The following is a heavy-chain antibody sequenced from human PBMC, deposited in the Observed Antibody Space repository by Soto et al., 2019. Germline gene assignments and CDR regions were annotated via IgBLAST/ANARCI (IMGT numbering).Heavy chain of an antibody. CDR1: GGTFSSYA. CDR2: IIPIFGTA. Sequence: EASVKVSCKASGGTFSSYAISWVRQAPGQGLEWMGGIIPIFGTANYAQKFQGRVTITADKSTSTAYMELSSLRSEDTAVYYCARVGRVRYFDWLSTSHGMDVWGQGTTVTVSS. J-gene: IGHJ6*02. CDR3: ARVGRVRYFDWLSTSHGMDV. V-gene: IGHV1-69*06. D-gene: IGHD3-9*01.